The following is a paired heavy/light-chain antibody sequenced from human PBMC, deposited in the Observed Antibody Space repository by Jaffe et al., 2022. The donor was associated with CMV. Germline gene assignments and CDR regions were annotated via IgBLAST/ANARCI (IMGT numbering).Light chain of an antibody. J-gene: IGKJ1*01. Sequence: AIRITQSPSSLSASTGDRVTITCRASQGISSYLAWYQQKPGKAPKLLIYAASTLQSGVPSRFSGSGSGTDFTLTISCLQSEDFATYYCQQYYSYPQTFGQGTKVEIK. CDR2: AAS. CDR3: QQYYSYPQT. V-gene: IGKV1-8*01. CDR1: QGISSY.
Heavy chain of an antibody. Sequence: QVQLVESGGGVVQPGRSLRLSCAASGFTFSSYGMHWVRQAPGKGLEWVAVIWYDGSNKYYADSVKGRFTISRDNSKNTLYLQMNSLRAEDTAVYYCARAGAYYYDSSGYLNPSNLRVLSSSEYFQHWGQGTLVTVSS. CDR2: IWYDGSNK. J-gene: IGHJ1*01. CDR1: GFTFSSYG. CDR3: ARAGAYYYDSSGYLNPSNLRVLSSSEYFQH. D-gene: IGHD3-22*01. V-gene: IGHV3-33*08.